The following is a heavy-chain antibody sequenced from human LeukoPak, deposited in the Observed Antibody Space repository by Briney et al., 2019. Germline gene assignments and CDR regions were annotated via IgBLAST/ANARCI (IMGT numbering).Heavy chain of an antibody. CDR2: IYYSGST. J-gene: IGHJ4*02. CDR1: GGSISSSSYY. CDR3: VRVVRGQLDY. D-gene: IGHD3-10*01. V-gene: IGHV4-39*01. Sequence: SETLSLTCTVSGGSISSSSYYWGWIRQPPGKGLEWIGSIYYSGSTYYNPSLKSRVTISVDTSKNQFSLKLSSVTAADTAVYYCVRVVRGQLDYWGQGTLVTVSS.